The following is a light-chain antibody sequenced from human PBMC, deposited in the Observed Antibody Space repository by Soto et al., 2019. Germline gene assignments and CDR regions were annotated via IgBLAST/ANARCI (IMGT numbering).Light chain of an antibody. CDR1: TSDSGDDNL. Sequence: QSVLTQPASVSGSPGQSITISCTEITSDSGDDNLVSWYQHYPGKVPKLIIYRGSNRPSGVSDRFSGSKSGNTASRAISGLQAEDEADYYCCSYVTGTTHVIFGGGTKLTVL. J-gene: IGLJ2*01. V-gene: IGLV2-23*01. CDR2: RGS. CDR3: CSYVTGTTHVI.